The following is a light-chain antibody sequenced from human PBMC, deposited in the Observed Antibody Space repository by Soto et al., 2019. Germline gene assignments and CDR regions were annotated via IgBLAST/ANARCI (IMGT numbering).Light chain of an antibody. CDR1: QSISSY. CDR2: AAS. Sequence: DIKMTQSPSSLSASVGDRVTITCRASQSISSYLNWYQQKPGKAPKLLIYAASSLQSGVPSRFSGSGSGTDFTLTISSLQPEDFATYYCQQSYSTLWTFGQGTNVDIK. J-gene: IGKJ1*01. V-gene: IGKV1-39*01. CDR3: QQSYSTLWT.